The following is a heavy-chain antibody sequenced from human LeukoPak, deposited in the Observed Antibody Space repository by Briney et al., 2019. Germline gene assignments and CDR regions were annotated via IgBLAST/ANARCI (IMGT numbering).Heavy chain of an antibody. D-gene: IGHD3-10*01. CDR2: VSLDGANN. V-gene: IGHV3-33*05. CDR1: GFSFSDYA. CDR3: AKDYYSGSGAPRGYFFDH. Sequence: GRSLRLSCAASGFSFSDYAMHWVRQAQGQGLEWVAIVSLDGANNYYADSGKGRITPSRGNSENTLYLQMNSLRAEDTAIYYCAKDYYSGSGAPRGYFFDHWGQGSLVAVSS. J-gene: IGHJ4*02.